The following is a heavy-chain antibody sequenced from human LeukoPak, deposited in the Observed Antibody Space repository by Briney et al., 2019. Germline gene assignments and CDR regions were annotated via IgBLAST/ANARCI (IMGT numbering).Heavy chain of an antibody. J-gene: IGHJ4*02. CDR2: INPSGGST. CDR1: GYTFTNYY. V-gene: IGHV1-46*01. D-gene: IGHD3-22*01. Sequence: ASVKVSCKASGYTFTNYYMHWMRQAPGQGLEWIGIINPSGGSTSYAQKFQGRVTMTRDTSTSTVYMELSSLRSDDTAVYYCARAGYDCSGYYSYWGQGTLVTVSS. CDR3: ARAGYDCSGYYSY.